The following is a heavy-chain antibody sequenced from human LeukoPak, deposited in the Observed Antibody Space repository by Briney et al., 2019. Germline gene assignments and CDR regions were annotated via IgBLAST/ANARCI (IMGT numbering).Heavy chain of an antibody. CDR1: GYTFTSYG. D-gene: IGHD6-13*01. Sequence: ASVKVSCKASGYTFTSYGISWVRQAPGQGLEWMGWISAYNGNTNYAQKLQGRVTMTTDTSTSTAYMELSSLRSDDTAVYYCGRTAAEICEQTAAFDIWGKGTMVTVSS. V-gene: IGHV1-18*01. CDR2: ISAYNGNT. CDR3: GRTAAEICEQTAAFDI. J-gene: IGHJ3*02.